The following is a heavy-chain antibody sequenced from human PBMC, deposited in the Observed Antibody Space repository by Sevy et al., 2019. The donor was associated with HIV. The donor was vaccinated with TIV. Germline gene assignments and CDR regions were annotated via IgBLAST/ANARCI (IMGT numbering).Heavy chain of an antibody. CDR3: ARVGGRDSSGFDP. Sequence: ASVKVSCKASGYTFTGYYMHWVRQAPGQGLEWMGWINPNSGGTNYAQKFQGWVTMTRDTSISTAYMELSRLGSDDPAVYYCARVGGRDSSGFDPWGQGTLVTVSS. CDR2: INPNSGGT. D-gene: IGHD3-22*01. CDR1: GYTFTGYY. V-gene: IGHV1-2*04. J-gene: IGHJ5*02.